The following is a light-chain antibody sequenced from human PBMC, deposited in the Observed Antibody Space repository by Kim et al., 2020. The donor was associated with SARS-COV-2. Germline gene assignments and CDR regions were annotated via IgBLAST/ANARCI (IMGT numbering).Light chain of an antibody. V-gene: IGLV2-18*02. Sequence: GQSVAISCTGSSSDVGNHNTVSWYQQPPGTAPKLIIYGVSNRPSGVPDRFSGSKSGNTASLTISGLQAEDEADYYCSSYTTSDTWVFGGGTQLTVL. CDR2: GVS. CDR3: SSYTTSDTWV. CDR1: SSDVGNHNT. J-gene: IGLJ3*02.